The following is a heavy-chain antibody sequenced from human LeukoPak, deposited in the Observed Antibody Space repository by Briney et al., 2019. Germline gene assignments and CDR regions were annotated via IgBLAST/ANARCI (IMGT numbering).Heavy chain of an antibody. CDR1: GSTFSSYA. CDR2: ISGSGGST. Sequence: GGSLRLSCAASGSTFSSYAMSWVRQAPGKGLEWVSAISGSGGSTYYADSVKGRFTISRDNSKNTLYLQMNSLRAEDTAVYYCAKAGQYYYDSSGYRRRSYYFDYWGQGTLVTVSS. J-gene: IGHJ4*02. CDR3: AKAGQYYYDSSGYRRRSYYFDY. V-gene: IGHV3-23*01. D-gene: IGHD3-22*01.